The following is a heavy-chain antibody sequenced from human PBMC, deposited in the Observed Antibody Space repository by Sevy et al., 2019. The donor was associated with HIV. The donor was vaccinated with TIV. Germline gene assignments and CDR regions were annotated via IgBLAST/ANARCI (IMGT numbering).Heavy chain of an antibody. CDR3: ARGGAYNWNDGGSWFDP. J-gene: IGHJ5*02. D-gene: IGHD1-1*01. CDR1: GGTFSSYA. Sequence: ASVKVSCKASGGTFSSYAISWVRQAPGQGLEWMGGIIPIFGTANYAHKFQGRVTITADESTSTAYMELSSLRSEDTAVYYCARGGAYNWNDGGSWFDPWGQRTLVTVSS. CDR2: IIPIFGTA. V-gene: IGHV1-69*13.